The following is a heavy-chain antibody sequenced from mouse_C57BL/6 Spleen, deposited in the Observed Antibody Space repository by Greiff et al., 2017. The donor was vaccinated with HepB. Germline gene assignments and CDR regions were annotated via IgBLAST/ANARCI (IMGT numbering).Heavy chain of an antibody. V-gene: IGHV5-9*01. Sequence: EVMLVESGGGLVKPGGSLKLSCAASGFTFSSYTMSWVRQTPEKRLEWVATISGGGGNTYYPDSVKGRFTISRDNAKNTLYLQMSSLRSEDTDLYYCASVYYATFAYWGQGTLVTVSA. J-gene: IGHJ3*01. D-gene: IGHD1-1*02. CDR2: ISGGGGNT. CDR1: GFTFSSYT. CDR3: ASVYYATFAY.